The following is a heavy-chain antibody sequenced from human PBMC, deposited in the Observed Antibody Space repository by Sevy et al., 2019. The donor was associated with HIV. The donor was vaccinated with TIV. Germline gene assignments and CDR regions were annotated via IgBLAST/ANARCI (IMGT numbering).Heavy chain of an antibody. CDR2: ITGSGDKI. V-gene: IGHV3-23*01. CDR3: AKGPDHYASSGTPLDY. J-gene: IGHJ4*02. D-gene: IGHD3-22*01. Sequence: GGSLRLSCVVSGFTFRSYTMTWVRQAPGKGLEWVSTITGSGDKIYYAHSVKGRFTISRDNSRNALYLQMSSLRAADTAVYYCAKGPDHYASSGTPLDYWGQGTLVTVSS. CDR1: GFTFRSYT.